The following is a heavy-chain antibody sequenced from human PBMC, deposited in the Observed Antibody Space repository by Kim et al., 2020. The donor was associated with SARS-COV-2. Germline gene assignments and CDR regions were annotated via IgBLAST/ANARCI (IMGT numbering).Heavy chain of an antibody. CDR2: GTT. V-gene: IGHV3-23*01. CDR3: AKVKWPWDY. J-gene: IGHJ4*02. D-gene: IGHD5-12*01. Sequence: GTTYYADSAKCRFTISRDNSKNPLYLQMNSLRAEDTAVYYCAKVKWPWDYWGQGTLVTVSS.